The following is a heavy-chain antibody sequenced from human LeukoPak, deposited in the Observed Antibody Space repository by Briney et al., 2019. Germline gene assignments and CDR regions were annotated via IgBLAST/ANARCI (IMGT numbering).Heavy chain of an antibody. Sequence: PGGSLRLSCAASGFTFSDYTLHWVRQAPGKGLEWVALMSYDGNTKYYADSVKGRFTVSRDNPKNTLYVQMNSLRAEDTAVYYRARAQSGYPPDYWGQGTLVAVSS. CDR2: MSYDGNTK. D-gene: IGHD3-9*01. CDR1: GFTFSDYT. V-gene: IGHV3-30-3*01. CDR3: ARAQSGYPPDY. J-gene: IGHJ4*02.